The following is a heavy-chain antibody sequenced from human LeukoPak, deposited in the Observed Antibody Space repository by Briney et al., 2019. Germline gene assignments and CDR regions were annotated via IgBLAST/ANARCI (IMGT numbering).Heavy chain of an antibody. Sequence: GGSLRLSCAASGFTFSDYDMHWVRQATGKGLEWVSAIGTAGDAYYTGSVKGRFTISRENAKDSLYLQMNSLRAGDTAVYYCARVAKERVGGVYYFDYWGQGTLVTVSS. J-gene: IGHJ4*02. D-gene: IGHD1-1*01. CDR3: ARVAKERVGGVYYFDY. CDR1: GFTFSDYD. V-gene: IGHV3-13*01. CDR2: IGTAGDA.